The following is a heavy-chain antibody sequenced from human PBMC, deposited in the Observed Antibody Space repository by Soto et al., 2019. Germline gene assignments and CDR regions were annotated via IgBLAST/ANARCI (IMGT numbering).Heavy chain of an antibody. CDR3: AKDLRAAKYYDFWSGSPWAYYYGMDV. CDR1: GFTFSSYG. D-gene: IGHD3-3*01. V-gene: IGHV3-30*18. J-gene: IGHJ6*02. CDR2: ISYDGSNK. Sequence: QVQLVESGGGVVQPGRSLRLSCAASGFTFSSYGMHWVRQAPGKGLEWGAVISYDGSNKYYADSVKGRFTISRDNSKNTLYLQMNRLRAEDTAVYYCAKDLRAAKYYDFWSGSPWAYYYGMDVWGQGTTVTVSS.